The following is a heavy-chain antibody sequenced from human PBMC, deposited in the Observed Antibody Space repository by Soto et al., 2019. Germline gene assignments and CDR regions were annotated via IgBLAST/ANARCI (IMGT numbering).Heavy chain of an antibody. CDR3: AIPEAQWLVFGF. CDR2: INHSGST. J-gene: IGHJ4*02. Sequence: PSETLSLTCAVYGGSFSGYYWSWIRQPPGKGLEWIGEINHSGSTNYNPSLKSRVTISVDTSKNQFSLKLSSVTAADTAVYYCAIPEAQWLVFGFWGQGTLVTVSS. D-gene: IGHD6-19*01. V-gene: IGHV4-34*01. CDR1: GGSFSGYY.